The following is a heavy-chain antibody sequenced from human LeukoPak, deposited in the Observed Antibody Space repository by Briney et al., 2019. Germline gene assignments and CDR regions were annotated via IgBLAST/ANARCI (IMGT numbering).Heavy chain of an antibody. CDR3: ARALGLYCYGSGVGDY. J-gene: IGHJ4*02. D-gene: IGHD3-10*01. CDR2: ISSSGSTI. CDR1: GFTFSSYE. V-gene: IGHV3-48*03. Sequence: GGSLRLSCAASGFTFSSYEMNWVRQAPGKGLEWVSYISSSGSTIYYADSVKGRFTISRDKAKNSLYLQMNSLRAEDTAVYYCARALGLYCYGSGVGDYWGQGTLVTVSS.